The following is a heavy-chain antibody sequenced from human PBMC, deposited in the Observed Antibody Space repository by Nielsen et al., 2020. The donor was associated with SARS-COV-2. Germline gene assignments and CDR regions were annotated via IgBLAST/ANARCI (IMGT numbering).Heavy chain of an antibody. D-gene: IGHD2-2*01. J-gene: IGHJ6*02. CDR2: ISSSSSYT. CDR3: AKAFVQLHYYYYGMDV. Sequence: GGSLRLSCAASGFTFSDYYMSWIRQAPGKGLEWVSYISSSSSYTNYADSVKGRFTISRDNSKNTLYLQMNSLRAEDTAVYYCAKAFVQLHYYYYGMDVWGQGTTVTVSS. CDR1: GFTFSDYY. V-gene: IGHV3-11*05.